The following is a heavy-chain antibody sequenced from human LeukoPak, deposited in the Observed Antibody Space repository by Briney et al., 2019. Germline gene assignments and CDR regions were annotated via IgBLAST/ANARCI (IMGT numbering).Heavy chain of an antibody. J-gene: IGHJ4*02. D-gene: IGHD6-19*01. CDR1: GFTFSSYS. Sequence: PGGSLRLSCAASGFTFSSYSMNWVRQAPGKGLEWVSSISSSSSYIYYADSVKGRFTIPRGNAKNSLYLQMNSLRAEDTAVYYCARGLAVALSDYWGQGTLVTVSS. V-gene: IGHV3-21*01. CDR2: ISSSSSYI. CDR3: ARGLAVALSDY.